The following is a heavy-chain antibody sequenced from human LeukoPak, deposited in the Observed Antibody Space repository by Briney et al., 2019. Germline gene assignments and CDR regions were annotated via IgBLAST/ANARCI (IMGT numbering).Heavy chain of an antibody. CDR2: ISSSSSTI. V-gene: IGHV3-48*01. J-gene: IGHJ4*02. D-gene: IGHD1-26*01. Sequence: PGGSLRLSCAASGFTFSTYSMNWVRQAPGKGLEWVSYISSSSSTIYYADSVKGRFTISRDNAKKSLYLQMNSLRAEDTAVYYCARGSTVGASRFDYWGQGTLVTVSS. CDR3: ARGSTVGASRFDY. CDR1: GFTFSTYS.